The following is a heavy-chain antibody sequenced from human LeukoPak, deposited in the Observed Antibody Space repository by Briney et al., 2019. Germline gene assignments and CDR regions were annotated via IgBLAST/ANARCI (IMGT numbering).Heavy chain of an antibody. J-gene: IGHJ3*02. V-gene: IGHV1-46*01. D-gene: IGHD5-24*01. Sequence: ASVKVSCTASGYTFTSYYMHWVRQAPGQGPEWMGIINPSGGSTSYAQKFQGRVTMTRDTSTSTVYMELSSLRSEDTAVYYCARGSRDGYNSDAFDIWGQGTMVTVSS. CDR1: GYTFTSYY. CDR3: ARGSRDGYNSDAFDI. CDR2: INPSGGST.